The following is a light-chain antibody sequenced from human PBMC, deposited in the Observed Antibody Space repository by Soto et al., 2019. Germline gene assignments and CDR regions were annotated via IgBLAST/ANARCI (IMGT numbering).Light chain of an antibody. Sequence: EIVMTQSPATLSVSPGERATLSCRASQSVSGNLAWYQQKPGQAPRLLIFGASTRVTGIPARFSGSGSGTEFTLTISSLQSEDFAVYYCQQYNNWLRTFGGGTKVEIK. J-gene: IGKJ4*01. CDR1: QSVSGN. CDR3: QQYNNWLRT. V-gene: IGKV3D-15*01. CDR2: GAS.